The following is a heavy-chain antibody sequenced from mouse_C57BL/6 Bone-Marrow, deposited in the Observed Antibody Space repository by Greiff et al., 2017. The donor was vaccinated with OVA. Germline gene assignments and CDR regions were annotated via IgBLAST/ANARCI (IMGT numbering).Heavy chain of an antibody. CDR3: ARSRQLRLPSMDY. V-gene: IGHV1-69*01. CDR1: GYTFTSYW. Sequence: VQLQQSGAELVMPGASVKLSCKASGYTFTSYWMHWVKQRPGQGLEWIGEIDPSDSYTNYNQKFKGKSTLTVDKSSSTAYMQLSSLTSEDSAVYYCARSRQLRLPSMDYWGQGTSVTVSS. J-gene: IGHJ4*01. CDR2: IDPSDSYT. D-gene: IGHD3-2*02.